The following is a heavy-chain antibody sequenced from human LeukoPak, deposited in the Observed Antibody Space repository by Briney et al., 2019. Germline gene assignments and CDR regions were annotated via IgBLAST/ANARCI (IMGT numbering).Heavy chain of an antibody. D-gene: IGHD2-21*02. CDR3: ARDKSCGGDCYSEFDY. CDR2: IYYSGGT. V-gene: IGHV4-59*01. J-gene: IGHJ4*02. CDR1: GGSISSYY. Sequence: SETLSLTCTVSGGSISSYYWSWIRQPPGKGLEWIGYIYYSGGTNYNPSLKSRVTISVDTSKNQFSLKLSSVTAADTAVYYCARDKSCGGDCYSEFDYWGQGTLVTVSS.